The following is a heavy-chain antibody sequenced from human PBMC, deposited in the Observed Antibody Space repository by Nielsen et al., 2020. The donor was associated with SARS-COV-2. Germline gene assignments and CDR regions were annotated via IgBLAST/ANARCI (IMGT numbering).Heavy chain of an antibody. Sequence: GGSLRLSCAASGFTFSDYYMSWIRQAPGKGLEWVSYISSSSSYTNYADSVKGRFTISRDNAKNSLYLQMNSLRAEDTAVYYCARRGSNQYYFDYWGQGTLVTVSS. CDR2: ISSSSSYT. D-gene: IGHD2-15*01. CDR3: ARRGSNQYYFDY. V-gene: IGHV3-11*03. J-gene: IGHJ4*02. CDR1: GFTFSDYY.